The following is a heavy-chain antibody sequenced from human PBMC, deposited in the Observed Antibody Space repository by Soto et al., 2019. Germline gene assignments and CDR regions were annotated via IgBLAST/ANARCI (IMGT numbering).Heavy chain of an antibody. CDR1: SGSISSGDYY. D-gene: IGHD3-22*01. Sequence: TLSLTCTVSSGSISSGDYYWSWIRQPPGKGLEWIGYIYYSGSTYYNPSLKSRVTISVDTSKNQFSLKLSSVTAADTAVYYCARVDNYYDRSGQDYWGQGTLVSVSS. V-gene: IGHV4-30-4*01. CDR3: ARVDNYYDRSGQDY. CDR2: IYYSGST. J-gene: IGHJ4*02.